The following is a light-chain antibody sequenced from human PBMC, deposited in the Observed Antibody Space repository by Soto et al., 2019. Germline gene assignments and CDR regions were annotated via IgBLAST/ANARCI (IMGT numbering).Light chain of an antibody. Sequence: DIQMTQSPSSLSASVGVRVTITYRASQSISSYLNWYQQKPGKAPKPLIYAASSLQSGVQSRFSGSGSGTDFTLAISSLQPEDFATYYCPQSYSTPRYTFGQGTKLEIK. V-gene: IGKV1-39*01. J-gene: IGKJ2*01. CDR2: AAS. CDR1: QSISSY. CDR3: PQSYSTPRYT.